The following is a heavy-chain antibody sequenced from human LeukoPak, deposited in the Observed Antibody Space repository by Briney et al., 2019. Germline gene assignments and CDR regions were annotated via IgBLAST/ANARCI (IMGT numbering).Heavy chain of an antibody. J-gene: IGHJ4*02. CDR3: ARDRAVATIGGVDY. CDR1: GFIFTGYY. V-gene: IGHV1-2*02. CDR2: INPKSGGT. D-gene: IGHD5-12*01. Sequence: ASVKVSCKASGFIFTGYYMHWVRQAPGQGLEWMGWINPKSGGTNYAQKFQGRVTMTRDTSISTAYMELSSLRSDDTAVYYCARDRAVATIGGVDYWGQGTLVTVSS.